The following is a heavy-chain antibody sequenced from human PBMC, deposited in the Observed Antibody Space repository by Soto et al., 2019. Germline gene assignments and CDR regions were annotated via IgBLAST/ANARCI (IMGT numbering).Heavy chain of an antibody. CDR3: ATKYGSGSTHFDY. J-gene: IGHJ4*02. CDR2: IIPMRGMS. CDR1: GDTFNFYT. D-gene: IGHD3-10*01. Sequence: QVQLVQSGAEVKKPGSPVRVSCTASGDTFNFYTISWVRLVPGQGPEWMGRIIPMRGMSNYEPKFQGRVTTMADKTTSTVYMKLRGLTSEETAVYFCATKYGSGSTHFDYGGQGTLVTVSS. V-gene: IGHV1-69*02.